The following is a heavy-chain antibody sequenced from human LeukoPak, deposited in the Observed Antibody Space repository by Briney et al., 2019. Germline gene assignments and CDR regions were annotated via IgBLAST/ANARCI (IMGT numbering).Heavy chain of an antibody. CDR1: GFTFSSYA. D-gene: IGHD6-25*01. J-gene: IGHJ4*02. Sequence: GGSLRPFCAASGFTFSSYAMSWVRQAPGKGLEWVSAISGSGGSTYYADSVKGRFTISRDNSKNTLYLQMNSLRAEDTAVYYCAKDQTYGIAAGYYFGYWGQGTLVTVSS. V-gene: IGHV3-23*01. CDR3: AKDQTYGIAAGYYFGY. CDR2: ISGSGGST.